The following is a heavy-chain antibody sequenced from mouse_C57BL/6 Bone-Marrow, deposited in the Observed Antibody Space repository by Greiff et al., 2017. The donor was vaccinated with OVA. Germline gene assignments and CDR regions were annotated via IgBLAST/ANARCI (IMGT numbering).Heavy chain of an antibody. J-gene: IGHJ1*03. CDR3: ASPYYYGSSYTTYWYFDV. V-gene: IGHV1-55*01. Sequence: QVQLQQPGAELVKPGASVKMSCKASGYTFTSYWITWVKQRPGQGLEWIGDIYPGSGSTNYNEKFKSKATLTVDTSSSTAYMQLSSLTSEDSAVYYGASPYYYGSSYTTYWYFDVWGTGTTVTVSS. CDR2: IYPGSGST. D-gene: IGHD1-1*01. CDR1: GYTFTSYW.